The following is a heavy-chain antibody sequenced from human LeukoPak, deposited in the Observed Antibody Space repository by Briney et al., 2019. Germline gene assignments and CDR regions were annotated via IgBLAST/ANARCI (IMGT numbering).Heavy chain of an antibody. V-gene: IGHV3-7*01. Sequence: PGGSLGLSCAVSGFTFSNYWMRWVRQAPGKGLEWVANIKEDGSETYYVDSVKGRFTISRDNAKNPLFLQMNGLRGEDTAVYYCAIDSWELRGYWGQGTLVTVSS. D-gene: IGHD1-7*01. CDR2: IKEDGSET. CDR1: GFTFSNYW. CDR3: AIDSWELRGY. J-gene: IGHJ4*02.